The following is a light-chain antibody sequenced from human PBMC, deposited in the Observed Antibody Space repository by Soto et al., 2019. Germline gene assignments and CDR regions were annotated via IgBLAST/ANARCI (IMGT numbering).Light chain of an antibody. CDR2: GAS. V-gene: IGKV3-20*01. J-gene: IGKJ1*01. CDR1: QSVSSN. Sequence: EIVLTQSPATLSVSLGERATLSCRASQSVSSNLAWYQQKPGQAPRLLIYGASTRAPSIPDTFSGSGSGTDFTLTISSLEPQDFAVYYCQQYGSSPTWTFGQGTKVDIK. CDR3: QQYGSSPTWT.